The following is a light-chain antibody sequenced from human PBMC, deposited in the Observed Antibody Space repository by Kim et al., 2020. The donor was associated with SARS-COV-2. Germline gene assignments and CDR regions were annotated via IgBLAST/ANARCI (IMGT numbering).Light chain of an antibody. J-gene: IGLJ3*02. V-gene: IGLV1-44*01. CDR1: TSSIGSNT. CDR2: TSD. Sequence: QSVLTQPPSASGRPGQRVTISCSGSTSSIGSNTVNWYQQLPGTAPKLLIYTSDQRPSGVPDRFSGSKSGTSASLAISGLQSEDEADYYCAAWDDSLNGWVFGGGTKVTVL. CDR3: AAWDDSLNGWV.